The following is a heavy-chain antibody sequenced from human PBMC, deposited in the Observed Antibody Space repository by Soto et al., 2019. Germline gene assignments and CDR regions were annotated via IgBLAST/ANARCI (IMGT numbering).Heavy chain of an antibody. Sequence: QVQLVQSGAEVKKPGSSVKVSCKASGGTFSSYAISWVRQAPGQGLEWMGGIIPIFGTANYAQKFQGRVTITGDEDTRTDYMELGGLGSGDTAVYYCAILTPIPPTPSLSNWFDPWGQGTLVTVSS. CDR3: AILTPIPPTPSLSNWFDP. CDR2: IIPIFGTA. CDR1: GGTFSSYA. D-gene: IGHD2-8*01. J-gene: IGHJ5*02. V-gene: IGHV1-69*01.